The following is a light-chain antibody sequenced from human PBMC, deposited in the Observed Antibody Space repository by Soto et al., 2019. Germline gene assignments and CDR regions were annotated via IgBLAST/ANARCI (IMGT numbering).Light chain of an antibody. CDR3: QQYHNWPPIT. CDR1: QFVSSN. V-gene: IGKV3D-15*01. Sequence: EIVFTQSPATLSVSPAERATLSCMSSQFVSSNVAWYQQKPGQAPSLLIYGASTRATGIPARFSGSGSGTEFTLTISNLQSEDFAVYFCQQYHNWPPITFGQGTRLEIK. J-gene: IGKJ5*01. CDR2: GAS.